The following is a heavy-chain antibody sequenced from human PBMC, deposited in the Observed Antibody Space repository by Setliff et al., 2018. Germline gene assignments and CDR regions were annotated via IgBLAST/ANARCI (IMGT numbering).Heavy chain of an antibody. V-gene: IGHV3-21*05. D-gene: IGHD3-10*01. CDR1: GFSFNGYA. J-gene: IGHJ4*02. CDR2: ISSTSSSI. Sequence: PGGSLRLSCAASGFSFNGYAMNWVRQAPGRGLEWVSYISSTSSSIYYADSVRGRFTVSRDNAKNSLYLQMNSLRAEDTAIYYCGPGGKGLLENWGQGTLVTVSS. CDR3: GPGGKGLLEN.